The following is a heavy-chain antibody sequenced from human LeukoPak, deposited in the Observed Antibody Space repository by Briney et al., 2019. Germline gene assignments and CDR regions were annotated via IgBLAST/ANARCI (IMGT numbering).Heavy chain of an antibody. D-gene: IGHD6-6*01. CDR1: GFTFSDYY. Sequence: PGGSLRLSCAASGFTFSDYYMSWIRQAPGKGLEWVSYISSSGSTIYYADSVKGRFTISRDNAKNSLYLQMNSLRAEDTAVYYCARLRSSSFYYYYMDVWGKGTTVTASS. V-gene: IGHV3-11*01. CDR2: ISSSGSTI. J-gene: IGHJ6*03. CDR3: ARLRSSSFYYYYMDV.